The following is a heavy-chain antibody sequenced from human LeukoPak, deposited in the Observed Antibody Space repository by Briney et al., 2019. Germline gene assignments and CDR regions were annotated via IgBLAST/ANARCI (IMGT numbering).Heavy chain of an antibody. D-gene: IGHD3-10*01. CDR3: AKGYYGSGSYGWFDY. Sequence: GGSLRLSCAASGFTFSSYAMSWVRQAPGKGLEWVSTISGSGDRTYYADSVKGRFTISRDNSKNTLFLHMNSLRAEDTAVYSCAKGYYGSGSYGWFDYWGQGTLVTVSS. J-gene: IGHJ4*02. CDR2: ISGSGDRT. CDR1: GFTFSSYA. V-gene: IGHV3-23*01.